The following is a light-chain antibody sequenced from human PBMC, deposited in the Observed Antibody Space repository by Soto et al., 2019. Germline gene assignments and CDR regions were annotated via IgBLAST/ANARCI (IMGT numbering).Light chain of an antibody. V-gene: IGKV3-20*01. CDR1: QSVSANY. J-gene: IGKJ1*01. CDR2: DAT. Sequence: ENVLTQSPGTLSLSLGERATLSCRASQSVSANYLAWYQHKPGQAPRLLIYDATSRATGIPDRCSGSGSGTDFTLTISSLEPEDFAVYYCHQYGHTVRTFGQGTKVEIK. CDR3: HQYGHTVRT.